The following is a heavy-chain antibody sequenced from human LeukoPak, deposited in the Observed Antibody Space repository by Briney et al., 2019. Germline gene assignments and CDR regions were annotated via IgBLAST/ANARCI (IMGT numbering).Heavy chain of an antibody. V-gene: IGHV3-66*01. CDR1: GFTVSSNY. D-gene: IGHD3-22*01. J-gene: IGHJ4*02. Sequence: GGPLRLSCAASGFTVSSNYMSWVRQAPGKGLEWVSVIYSGGSTYYADSVKGRFTISRDNSKNTLYLQMNSLRAEDTAVYYCARDSSYYDSSGYQGHYFDYWGQGTLVTVSS. CDR2: IYSGGST. CDR3: ARDSSYYDSSGYQGHYFDY.